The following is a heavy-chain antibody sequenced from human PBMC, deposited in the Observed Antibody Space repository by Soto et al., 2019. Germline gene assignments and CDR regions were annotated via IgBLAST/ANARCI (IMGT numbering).Heavy chain of an antibody. Sequence: SETLSLTCTVSGGSISSSSYYWGWIRQPPGKGLEWIGSIYYSGSTYYNPSLKSRVTISVDTSKNQFSLKLSSVTAADTAVYYCARRPYSNYVKPNYYYYYYMDVWGKGTTVTVSS. CDR1: GGSISSSSYY. CDR3: ARRPYSNYVKPNYYYYYYMDV. D-gene: IGHD4-4*01. CDR2: IYYSGST. J-gene: IGHJ6*03. V-gene: IGHV4-39*01.